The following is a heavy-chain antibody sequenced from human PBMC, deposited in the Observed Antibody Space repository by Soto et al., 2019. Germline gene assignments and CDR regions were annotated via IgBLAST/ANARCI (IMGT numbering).Heavy chain of an antibody. Sequence: ASVKLIWKAYRFAFSSYARRWLRQATGQGPEWIGEIIPMLGTANSAQNFQGKVTITADESTRAGYLELSSLRSEDTAVYYCARVDESFGSSAWGGWFDSGGQGTLVTVSS. V-gene: IGHV1-69*13. CDR2: IIPMLGTA. D-gene: IGHD3-16*01. CDR1: RFAFSSYA. J-gene: IGHJ5*01. CDR3: ARVDESFGSSAWGGWFDS.